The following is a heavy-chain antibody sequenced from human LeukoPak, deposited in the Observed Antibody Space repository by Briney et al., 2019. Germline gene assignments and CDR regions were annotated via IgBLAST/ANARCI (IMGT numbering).Heavy chain of an antibody. Sequence: PSETLSLTCTVSGGSISSYYSSWIRQPPGKGLEWIGYIYYSGSTNYNPSLKSRVTISVDTSKNQFSLKLSSVTAADTAVYYCARWGTYYYDSSGDWDAFDIWGQGTMVTVSS. CDR1: GGSISSYY. V-gene: IGHV4-59*08. J-gene: IGHJ3*02. D-gene: IGHD3-22*01. CDR3: ARWGTYYYDSSGDWDAFDI. CDR2: IYYSGST.